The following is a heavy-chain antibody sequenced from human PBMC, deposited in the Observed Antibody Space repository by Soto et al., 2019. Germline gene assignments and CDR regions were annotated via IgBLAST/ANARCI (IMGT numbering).Heavy chain of an antibody. CDR1: GFTFSSYA. V-gene: IGHV3-30-3*01. J-gene: IGHJ4*02. CDR2: ISYDGSNK. Sequence: QVQLVESGGGVVQPGRSLRLSCAASGFTFSSYAMHWARQAPGKGLEWVAVISYDGSNKYYADSVKGRFTISRDNSKNTLDLQMNSLRAEDTAVYYCARERDYRINYWGQGTLVTVSS. D-gene: IGHD4-4*01. CDR3: ARERDYRINY.